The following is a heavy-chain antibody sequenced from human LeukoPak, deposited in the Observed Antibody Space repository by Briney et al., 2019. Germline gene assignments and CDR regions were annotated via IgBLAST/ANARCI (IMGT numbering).Heavy chain of an antibody. CDR3: ARVINFYYYMDV. CDR2: ISSGGTGK. D-gene: IGHD2/OR15-2a*01. J-gene: IGHJ6*03. CDR1: GFTFSSYE. Sequence: GGSRGLSCAASGFTFSSYEMNWVPQAPGKGLEWVSYISSGGTGKYYADSVKGRFTISRDNAKNSLYLQMNSLRAEDTAIYYCARVINFYYYMDVWGKGTTVTISS. V-gene: IGHV3-48*03.